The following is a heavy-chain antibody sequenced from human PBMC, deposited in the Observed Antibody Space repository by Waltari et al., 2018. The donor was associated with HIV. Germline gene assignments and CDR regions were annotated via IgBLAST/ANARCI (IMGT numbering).Heavy chain of an antibody. CDR1: GGSLSSGGYY. CDR2: IYYSGST. D-gene: IGHD6-19*01. CDR3: AREAVAGQFDY. V-gene: IGHV4-31*03. J-gene: IGHJ4*02. Sequence: QVQLQESGPGLVKPSQPLSLPCTVSGGSLSSGGYYWSWIRQHPGQGLEWIGYIYYSGSTYDTPSLKSRVTISVDTAKNQFALKLSSVTAADTAVYDCAREAVAGQFDYWGQGTLVTGSS.